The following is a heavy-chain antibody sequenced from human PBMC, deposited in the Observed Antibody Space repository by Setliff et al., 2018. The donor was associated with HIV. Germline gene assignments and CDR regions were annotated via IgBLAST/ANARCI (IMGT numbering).Heavy chain of an antibody. CDR2: MNPNSGVS. J-gene: IGHJ6*03. CDR3: AIGKGVGGVILTGGLDV. D-gene: IGHD3-10*01. Sequence: ASVKVSCKASATFTNVDIHWLRRATGLGLEWMGWMNPNSGVSGYGQKFQGRVTMTRDTSISTAYMELSSLTSADTAVYYCAIGKGVGGVILTGGLDVWGKGTTVTVS. V-gene: IGHV1-8*01. CDR1: ATFTNVD.